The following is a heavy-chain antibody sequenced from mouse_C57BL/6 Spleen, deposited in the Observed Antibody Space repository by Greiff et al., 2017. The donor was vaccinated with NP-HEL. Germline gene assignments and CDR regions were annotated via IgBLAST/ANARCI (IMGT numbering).Heavy chain of an antibody. D-gene: IGHD2-1*01. CDR2: IYPGDGDT. Sequence: QVQLKESGPELVKPGASVKISCKTSGYAFSSSWMNWVKQRPGKGLEWIGRIYPGDGDTNYNGKFKGKATLTADKSSSTAYMQLSSLTSEDSAVYFCARYDYGNYAFAYWGQGTLVTVSA. J-gene: IGHJ3*01. V-gene: IGHV1-82*01. CDR3: ARYDYGNYAFAY. CDR1: GYAFSSSW.